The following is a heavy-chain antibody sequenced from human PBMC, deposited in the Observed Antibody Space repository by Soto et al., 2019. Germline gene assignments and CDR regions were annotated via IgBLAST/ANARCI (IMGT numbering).Heavy chain of an antibody. CDR2: IIPIFGTA. V-gene: IGHV1-69*06. CDR1: GGTFSSYA. J-gene: IGHJ5*02. CDR3: ARDYPDHYDSSGYYSGGWFDP. D-gene: IGHD3-22*01. Sequence: QVQLVQSGAEVKKPGSSVKVSCKASGGTFSSYAISWVRQAPGQGLEWMGGIIPIFGTANYAQKFQGRVTITADKSTSTAYMELSSRRSEDTAVYYCARDYPDHYDSSGYYSGGWFDPWGQGTLVTVSS.